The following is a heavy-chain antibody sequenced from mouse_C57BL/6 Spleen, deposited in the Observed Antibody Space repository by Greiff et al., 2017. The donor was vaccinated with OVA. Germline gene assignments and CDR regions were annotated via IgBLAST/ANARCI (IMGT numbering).Heavy chain of an antibody. CDR1: GYAFSSSW. CDR3: ANSPSRAWFAY. V-gene: IGHV1-82*01. J-gene: IGHJ3*01. CDR2: IYPGDGDT. Sequence: VKLQESGPELVKPGASVKISCKASGYAFSSSWMNWVKQRPGKGLEWIGRIYPGDGDTNYNGKFKGKATLTADKSSSTAYMQLSSLTSEDSAVYFCANSPSRAWFAYWGQGTLVTVSA. D-gene: IGHD2-12*01.